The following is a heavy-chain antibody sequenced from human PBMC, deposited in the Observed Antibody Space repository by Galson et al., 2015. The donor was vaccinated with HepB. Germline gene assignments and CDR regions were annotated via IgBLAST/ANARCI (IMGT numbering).Heavy chain of an antibody. CDR3: ATYLGLTGFDF. V-gene: IGHV1-24*01. D-gene: IGHD3-9*01. J-gene: IGHJ3*01. CDR1: GYNLIELS. Sequence: SVKVSCKVSGYNLIELSIHWVRQAPGKGLEWMGNLVPENGDTLLAQKFEGRVRMTEDTSSDTTYMELSSLRSEDTGVYFCATYLGLTGFDFWGQGTMVTVSS. CDR2: LVPENGDT.